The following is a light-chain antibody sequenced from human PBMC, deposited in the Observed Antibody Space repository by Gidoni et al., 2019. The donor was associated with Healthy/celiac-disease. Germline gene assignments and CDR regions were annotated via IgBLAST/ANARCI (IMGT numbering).Light chain of an antibody. V-gene: IGKV3-11*01. CDR1: QSVSSY. CDR3: QQRSNWPPFT. CDR2: DAS. Sequence: EIVLTQSPATLSLSPGERATLSCRASQSVSSYLAWYQQKPGQAPRLLIYDASNRATGIPARFSGSGSGTDFTLTISSLEPEDFAVYYCQQRSNWPPFTFGPGTQSGYQT. J-gene: IGKJ3*01.